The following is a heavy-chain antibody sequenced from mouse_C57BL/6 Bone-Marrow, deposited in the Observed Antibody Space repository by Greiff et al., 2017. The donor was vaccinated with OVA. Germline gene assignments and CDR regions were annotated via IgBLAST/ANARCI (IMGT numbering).Heavy chain of an antibody. J-gene: IGHJ4*01. Sequence: EVQRVESGGGLVQPKGSLKLSCAASGFSFNTYAMNWVHQAPGKGLEWVARIRSKSNNYATYYAVSVKDIFTISRDDSESMLYLQMNNLKTEDTAMYYCVRPGYYAMDYWGQGTSVTVSS. CDR2: IRSKSNNYAT. CDR1: GFSFNTYA. V-gene: IGHV10-1*01. CDR3: VRPGYYAMDY.